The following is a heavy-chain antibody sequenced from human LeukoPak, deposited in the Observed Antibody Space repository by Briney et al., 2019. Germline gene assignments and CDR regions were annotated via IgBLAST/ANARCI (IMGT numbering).Heavy chain of an antibody. CDR1: GNSFSRRW. CDR2: FYPGDSDS. Sequence: GESLKISCRVSGNSFSRRWIGWVRQVPGKGLEWMGIFYPGDSDSGYSPSFQGQVTISVDKSINTAYLQWSSLTASDTAIYYCASVGVSRAFDIWGQGTMVTVSS. CDR3: ASVGVSRAFDI. V-gene: IGHV5-51*01. D-gene: IGHD6-6*01. J-gene: IGHJ3*02.